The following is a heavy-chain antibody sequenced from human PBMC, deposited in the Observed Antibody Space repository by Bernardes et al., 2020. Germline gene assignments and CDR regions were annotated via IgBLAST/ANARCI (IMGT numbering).Heavy chain of an antibody. D-gene: IGHD2-2*01. CDR3: ARADIVVVPAAPNSWYFDL. V-gene: IGHV3-7*01. CDR2: IKQDGSEK. Sequence: GGSLRLSCAASGFTFSSYWMSWVRQAPGKGLEWVANIKQDGSEKYYVDSVKGRFTISRDNAKNSLYLQMNSLRAEDTAVYYCARADIVVVPAAPNSWYFDLWGRGTLVTVSS. J-gene: IGHJ2*01. CDR1: GFTFSSYW.